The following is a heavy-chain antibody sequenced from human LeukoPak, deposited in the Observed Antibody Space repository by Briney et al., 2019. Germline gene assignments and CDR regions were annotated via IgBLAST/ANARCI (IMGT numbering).Heavy chain of an antibody. Sequence: GESLKISCKGSGYSFTSYWIGWVRQMPGKGLEWMGMIYPGDSDTRYSPSFQGHVTISADTSITTAYLQWSSLKASDTAMYYCARHLSETRYYYGIYYYMDVWGKGTTVTVSS. CDR3: ARHLSETRYYYGIYYYMDV. CDR1: GYSFTSYW. V-gene: IGHV5-51*01. J-gene: IGHJ6*03. D-gene: IGHD3-10*01. CDR2: IYPGDSDT.